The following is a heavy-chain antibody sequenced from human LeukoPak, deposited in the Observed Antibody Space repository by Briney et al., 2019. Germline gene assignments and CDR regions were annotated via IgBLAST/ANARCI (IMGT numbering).Heavy chain of an antibody. Sequence: SVKVSCKAYGGTFSSYAISWVRQAPGQGLEWMGGIIPIFGTANYAQKFQGRVTITADESTSTAYMELSSLRSEDTAVYYCARSLTVGGTDILTGYFDYWGQGTLVTVSS. V-gene: IGHV1-69*13. D-gene: IGHD3-9*01. J-gene: IGHJ4*02. CDR3: ARSLTVGGTDILTGYFDY. CDR2: IIPIFGTA. CDR1: GGTFSSYA.